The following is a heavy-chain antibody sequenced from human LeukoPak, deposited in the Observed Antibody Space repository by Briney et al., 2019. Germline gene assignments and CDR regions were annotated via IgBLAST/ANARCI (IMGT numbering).Heavy chain of an antibody. J-gene: IGHJ4*02. Sequence: PGGSLRLSCAASGFTFKSYVMNWVRQSPGKGLEWVSAITGTGGTTYYADSVKGRFAISRDNSKNTLYLEMNTLRGEDTAVYFCAKGIGTTSFGVVTIDSWGQGTLVTVS. CDR3: AKGIGTTSFGVVTIDS. CDR2: ITGTGGTT. V-gene: IGHV3-23*01. D-gene: IGHD3-3*01. CDR1: GFTFKSYV.